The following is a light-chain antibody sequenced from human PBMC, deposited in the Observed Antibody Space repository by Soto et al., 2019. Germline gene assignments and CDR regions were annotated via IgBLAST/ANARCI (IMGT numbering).Light chain of an antibody. Sequence: EIVLTPSPATLSVSPVERATLSCRASQSVNSYLAWYQQKVGQAPRLLIYGASSRATGIPDRFSGSGSGTDFTLTFSRLDPEDFAVYYCQQYGRSPWTFGQGTKVDIK. V-gene: IGKV3-20*01. CDR2: GAS. J-gene: IGKJ1*01. CDR1: QSVNSY. CDR3: QQYGRSPWT.